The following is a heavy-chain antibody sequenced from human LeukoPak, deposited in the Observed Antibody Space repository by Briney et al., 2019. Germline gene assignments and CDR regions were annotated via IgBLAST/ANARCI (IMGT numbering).Heavy chain of an antibody. V-gene: IGHV4-30-2*01. Sequence: SETLSLTCAVSGGSISSGGYSWSWIRQPPGKGLEWIGYIYHSGSTYYNPSLKSRVTISVDTSKNRFSLKLSSVTAADTAVYYCARGLDYGDYDSWTIGTYFDYWGQGTLVTVSS. D-gene: IGHD4-17*01. CDR2: IYHSGST. J-gene: IGHJ4*02. CDR3: ARGLDYGDYDSWTIGTYFDY. CDR1: GGSISSGGYS.